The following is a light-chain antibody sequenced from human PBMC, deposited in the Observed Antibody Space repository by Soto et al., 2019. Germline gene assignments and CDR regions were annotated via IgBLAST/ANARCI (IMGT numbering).Light chain of an antibody. V-gene: IGKV3-11*01. Sequence: EIVLTQSRGTLSLSPGESATLSCRASQSVSSYLAWYQQKPGQAPRLLIYDASNRATGIPARFSGSGSGTDFTLTISSLEPEDFAVYYCQQRSNWPPITFGQGTRLEI. CDR1: QSVSSY. J-gene: IGKJ5*01. CDR3: QQRSNWPPIT. CDR2: DAS.